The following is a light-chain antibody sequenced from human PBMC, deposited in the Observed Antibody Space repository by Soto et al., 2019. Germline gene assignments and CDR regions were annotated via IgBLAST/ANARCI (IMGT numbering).Light chain of an antibody. CDR3: QQRSNWLMYS. J-gene: IGKJ2*01. Sequence: EIALTQSPATLSLSPGETATLSCRASQSVGTYLAWYQHKPGQSPRLLICDASNRATGIPARFSGSGSGTDFTLTISSLEPEDFAVYYCQQRSNWLMYSFGQGTKVEIK. V-gene: IGKV3-11*01. CDR1: QSVGTY. CDR2: DAS.